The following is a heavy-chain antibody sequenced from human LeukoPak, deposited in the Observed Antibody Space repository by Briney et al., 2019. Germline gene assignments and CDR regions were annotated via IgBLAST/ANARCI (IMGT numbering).Heavy chain of an antibody. CDR3: ARASRTYYDILTGSFYMDV. CDR2: IYTSGST. J-gene: IGHJ6*03. D-gene: IGHD3-9*01. V-gene: IGHV4-4*07. CDR1: GGSISSYY. Sequence: SGTLSLTCTVSGGSISSYYWSWIRQPAGKGLEWIGRIYTSGSTNYNPSLKSRVTISVDTSKNQFSLKLSSVTAADTAVYYCARASRTYYDILTGSFYMDVWGKGTTVTVSS.